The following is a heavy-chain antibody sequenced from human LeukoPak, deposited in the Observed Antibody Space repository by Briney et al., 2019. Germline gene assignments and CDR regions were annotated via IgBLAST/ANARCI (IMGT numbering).Heavy chain of an antibody. J-gene: IGHJ4*02. CDR1: GFTLSSYG. Sequence: GGSLRLSCAASGFTLSSYGMHWVRQAPGKGLEWVAVISYDGSNKYYADSVKGRFTISRDNSKNALYLQMNSLRAEDTAVYYCAKDRLGARNYFDYWGQGTLVTVSS. D-gene: IGHD1-26*01. V-gene: IGHV3-30*18. CDR3: AKDRLGARNYFDY. CDR2: ISYDGSNK.